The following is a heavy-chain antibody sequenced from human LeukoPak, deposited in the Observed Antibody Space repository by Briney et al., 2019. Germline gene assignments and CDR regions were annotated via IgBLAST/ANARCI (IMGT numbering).Heavy chain of an antibody. V-gene: IGHV3-30*03. CDR2: ISYDGSNK. CDR1: GFTFSSYG. D-gene: IGHD2-8*01. J-gene: IGHJ4*02. CDR3: ARGVHCSNGVCYRGGLDY. Sequence: PGGSLRLSCAASGFTFSSYGMHWVRQAPGKGLEWVAVISYDGSNKYYADSVKGQLTISTDNSKNTLYLQVNTLRPEDTAVYYCARGVHCSNGVCYRGGLDYWGQGTLVTVSS.